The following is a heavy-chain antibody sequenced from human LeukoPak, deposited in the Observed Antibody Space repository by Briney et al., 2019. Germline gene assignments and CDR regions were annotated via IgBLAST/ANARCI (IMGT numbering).Heavy chain of an antibody. CDR2: IYYSGST. Sequence: SETLSLTCTVSGGSISSGGYYWSWIRQHPGKGLEWIGYIYYSGSTYYNPSLKSRVTISVDRSKNQFSLKLSSVTAAGTAVYYCARVSPTVTTFAPSNWFDPWGQGTLVTVSS. D-gene: IGHD4-17*01. CDR1: GGSISSGGYY. V-gene: IGHV4-31*03. J-gene: IGHJ5*02. CDR3: ARVSPTVTTFAPSNWFDP.